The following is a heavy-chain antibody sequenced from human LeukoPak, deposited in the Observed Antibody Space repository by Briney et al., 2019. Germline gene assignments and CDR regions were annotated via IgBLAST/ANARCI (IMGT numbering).Heavy chain of an antibody. V-gene: IGHV4-30-2*01. J-gene: IGHJ5*02. D-gene: IGHD2-15*01. CDR1: GGSISSGGYS. Sequence: SQTLSLTCAVSGGSISSGGYSWSWIRQPPGTGLEWIGYIYHSGSTYYNPSLKSRVTISVDRSKNQFSLKLSSVTAADTAVYYCARGIEDIVVVVAATQNWFDPWGQGTLVTVSS. CDR3: ARGIEDIVVVVAATQNWFDP. CDR2: IYHSGST.